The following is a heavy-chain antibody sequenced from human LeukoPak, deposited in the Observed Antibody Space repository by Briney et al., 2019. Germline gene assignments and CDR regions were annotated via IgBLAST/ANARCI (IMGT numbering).Heavy chain of an antibody. CDR1: DGTFSSYA. CDR2: IIPILGIA. Sequence: SVKFSCKASDGTFSSYAISWVRQAPGQGLEWMGRIIPILGIANYAQKFQGRVTITEDKSTSTAYMELSSLRSEDTAVYYCARDGSSHNWFDPWGQGTLVTVSS. V-gene: IGHV1-69*04. CDR3: ARDGSSHNWFDP. D-gene: IGHD5/OR15-5a*01. J-gene: IGHJ5*02.